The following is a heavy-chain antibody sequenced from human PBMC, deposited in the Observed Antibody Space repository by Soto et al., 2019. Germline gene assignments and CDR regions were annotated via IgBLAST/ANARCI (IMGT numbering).Heavy chain of an antibody. D-gene: IGHD4-4*01. Sequence: SETLSLTCTVSGGSVSRDSNFWSWIRQPPGKGLEWIGYIYYSGPTRYNPSLESRVTISIDPSKNQDSLNLTSVTAADTAVDYCARGYSHYAHWGRGTLVTVSS. J-gene: IGHJ4*02. CDR3: ARGYSHYAH. CDR1: GGSVSRDSNF. CDR2: IYYSGPT. V-gene: IGHV4-61*01.